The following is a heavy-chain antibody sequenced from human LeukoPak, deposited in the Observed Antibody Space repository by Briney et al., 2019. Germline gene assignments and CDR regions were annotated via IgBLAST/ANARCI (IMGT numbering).Heavy chain of an antibody. V-gene: IGHV3-15*01. CDR2: VKTKTVGGTT. CDR1: GFTFSNAW. J-gene: IGHJ4*02. CDR3: TTHPY. Sequence: PGGSLRLSCAASGFTFSNAWMNWVRQAPGKGLEWVGRVKTKTVGGTTDYAAPVKGRFTISRDDSKNTLYLQMDSLKTEDTAVYYCTTHPYWGQGTLFTVSS.